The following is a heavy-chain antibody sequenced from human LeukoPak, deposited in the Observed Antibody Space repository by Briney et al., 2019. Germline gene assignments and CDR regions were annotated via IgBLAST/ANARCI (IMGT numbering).Heavy chain of an antibody. J-gene: IGHJ4*02. CDR3: AADHLHYDSSGSKEN. D-gene: IGHD3-22*01. V-gene: IGHV1-58*01. Sequence: SVKVSCKASVFTFTTSAVQWVRQARGQRLEWVGWIVVGSGNTNYAQKFQERVTITRDMSTSTAYMELSSLRSEDTAVYYCAADHLHYDSSGSKENWGQGTLVTVSS. CDR2: IVVGSGNT. CDR1: VFTFTTSA.